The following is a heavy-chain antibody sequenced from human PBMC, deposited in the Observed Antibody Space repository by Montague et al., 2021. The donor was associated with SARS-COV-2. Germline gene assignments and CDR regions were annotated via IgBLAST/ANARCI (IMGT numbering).Heavy chain of an antibody. CDR2: IWYDGSNK. J-gene: IGHJ4*02. V-gene: IGHV3-33*01. D-gene: IGHD6-13*01. CDR1: GFTFISYG. Sequence: SLSLSCAASGFTFISYGIHWARQAPGKGLEWVPVIWYDGSNKYYADSVKGRFTISRDNSKNTLYLQMNSLRAEETAVYYCAREGTLAAAGTGNDYWGQGTLGPVSS. CDR3: AREGTLAAAGTGNDY.